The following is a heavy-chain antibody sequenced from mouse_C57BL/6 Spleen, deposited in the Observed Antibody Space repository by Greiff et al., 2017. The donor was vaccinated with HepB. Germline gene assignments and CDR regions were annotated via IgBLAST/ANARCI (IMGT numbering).Heavy chain of an antibody. Sequence: QVQLQQPGAELVRPGSSVKLSCKASGYTFTSYWMDWGKQRPGQGLEWIGNIYPSDSETHYNQKFKDKATLTVDKSSSTAYMQLSSLTSEDSAVYYCARSLSGFDYWGQGTTLTVAS. V-gene: IGHV1-61*01. CDR3: ARSLSGFDY. D-gene: IGHD4-1*01. CDR2: IYPSDSET. J-gene: IGHJ2*01. CDR1: GYTFTSYW.